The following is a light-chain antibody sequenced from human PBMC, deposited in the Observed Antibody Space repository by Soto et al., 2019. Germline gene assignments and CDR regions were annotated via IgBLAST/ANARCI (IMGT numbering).Light chain of an antibody. CDR3: LRDYSYPRT. CDR1: QGIRNE. V-gene: IGKV1-6*01. Sequence: AIQMTQSPSSLSASIGDRVTITCRASQGIRNELGWYQQKPGKAPILLIYAASSLQSGVPSRFSGSGSGTDFTLTIGSLQPEDFATDYCLRDYSYPRTFGQGTKVDIK. J-gene: IGKJ1*01. CDR2: AAS.